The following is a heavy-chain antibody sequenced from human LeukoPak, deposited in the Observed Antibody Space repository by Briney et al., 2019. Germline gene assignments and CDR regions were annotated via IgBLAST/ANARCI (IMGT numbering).Heavy chain of an antibody. CDR2: ISRGGSPI. J-gene: IGHJ4*02. CDR1: GFTFSSYE. Sequence: GGSLRLSCAASGFTFSSYEMNWVRRAPGKGLEWVSSISRGGSPIYYADSVKGRFTTSRDNAKKSLFLQMNSLRAEDTAVYYCTRVSWRGEIYWGQGTLVSVSS. CDR3: TRVSWRGEIY. V-gene: IGHV3-48*03. D-gene: IGHD3-3*01.